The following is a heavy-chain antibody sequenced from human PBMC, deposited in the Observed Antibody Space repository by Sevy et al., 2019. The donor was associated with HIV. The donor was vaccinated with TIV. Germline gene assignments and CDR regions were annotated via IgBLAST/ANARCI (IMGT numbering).Heavy chain of an antibody. CDR3: ARAPPVRSGYDSLNWLDP. CDR1: GGSISAYY. V-gene: IGHV4-59*12. J-gene: IGHJ5*02. D-gene: IGHD5-12*01. Sequence: SETLSLTCTVSGGSISAYYWSWLRQPPGKGLEYIGDIYYTGSTYYNPSLKSRVTISVDTSKNQFSLNLRSVTAVDTAVYYCARAPPVRSGYDSLNWLDPWGQGILVTVSS. CDR2: IYYTGST.